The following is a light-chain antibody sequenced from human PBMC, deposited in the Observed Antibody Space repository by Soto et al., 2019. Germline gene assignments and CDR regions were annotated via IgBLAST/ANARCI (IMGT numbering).Light chain of an antibody. CDR2: RND. CDR3: AAWDDILSGAV. V-gene: IGLV1-47*01. Sequence: QSVLTQPPSASRTPGQGVIISCSGSSSNIGSKYVYWYKQVPGQAPKLLIYRNDQRPSGVPDRFSGSKSGTSASLAIRGLRSEDEAHYYCAAWDDILSGAVFGGGTQLTVL. CDR1: SSNIGSKY. J-gene: IGLJ7*01.